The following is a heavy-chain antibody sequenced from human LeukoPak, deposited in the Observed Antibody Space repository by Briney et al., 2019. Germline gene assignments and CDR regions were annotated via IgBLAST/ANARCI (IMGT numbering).Heavy chain of an antibody. CDR2: IYHSGST. CDR3: ARTTEGYCSSASCFGFSYSYYMDV. Sequence: SETLSLTCTVSGYSISSGYYWGWIRPPPGKGLEWIGSIYHSGSTYYNPSLKSRVTISVDTSKNQFSLKLSSVIAADTAVYYCARTTEGYCSSASCFGFSYSYYMDVWGKGTTVTISS. J-gene: IGHJ6*03. CDR1: GYSISSGYY. V-gene: IGHV4-38-2*02. D-gene: IGHD2-2*01.